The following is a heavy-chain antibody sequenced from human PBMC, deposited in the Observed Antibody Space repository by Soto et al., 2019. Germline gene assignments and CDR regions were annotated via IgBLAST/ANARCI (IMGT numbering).Heavy chain of an antibody. CDR2: IKTKAENYAT. V-gene: IGHV3-73*01. Sequence: GGSLRLSCAASGFRFSGSDIHWVRQASGEEQEWVGRIKTKAENYATALAASVRGRFSLSRDDSRNTAYLEMNSLKTEDTAVYYCTRRDCSGGDCYSDFDYWGQGALVTVSS. J-gene: IGHJ4*02. CDR1: GFRFSGSD. CDR3: TRRDCSGGDCYSDFDY. D-gene: IGHD2-21*02.